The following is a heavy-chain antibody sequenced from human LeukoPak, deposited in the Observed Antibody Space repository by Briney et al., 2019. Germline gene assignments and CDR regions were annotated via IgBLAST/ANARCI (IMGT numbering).Heavy chain of an antibody. D-gene: IGHD3-10*01. Sequence: PGGSLRLSCTVSGFTVSSNSMSWVRQAPGKGLEWVSFIYSDNTHYSDSVKGRFTISRDNSKNTLYLQMNSLRAEDTAVYYCAKDRSPYGSGSYTPDYWGQGTLVTVSS. CDR2: IYSDNT. CDR3: AKDRSPYGSGSYTPDY. V-gene: IGHV3-53*01. J-gene: IGHJ4*02. CDR1: GFTVSSNS.